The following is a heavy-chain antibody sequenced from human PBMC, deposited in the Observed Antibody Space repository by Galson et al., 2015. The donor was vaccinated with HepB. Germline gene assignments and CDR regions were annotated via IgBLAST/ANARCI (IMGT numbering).Heavy chain of an antibody. V-gene: IGHV3-23*01. Sequence: LRLSCAASGVTFMSYSMSWVRRAPGKGLEWVSGISGSGTSTYYAASVKGRFTISRDNSQNMLYLQMNSLRAEDTAVYYCAKDQLGARGDDAFDIWGQGTMVTVSS. CDR3: AKDQLGARGDDAFDI. CDR2: ISGSGTST. D-gene: IGHD7-27*01. CDR1: GVTFMSYS. J-gene: IGHJ3*02.